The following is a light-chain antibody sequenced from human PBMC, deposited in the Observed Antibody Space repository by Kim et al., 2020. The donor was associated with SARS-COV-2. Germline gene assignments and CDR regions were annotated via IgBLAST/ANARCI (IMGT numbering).Light chain of an antibody. CDR2: AAS. J-gene: IGKJ3*01. Sequence: EIVMTQSPATLSVSPGETATLSCRASQSVTSNLVWYQQKPGQAPRLPIYAASTRATGIPARFSGAGSGTEFTLTISSLQPEDFAIYYCQQYTKWPLFGPGTKVDIK. V-gene: IGKV3-15*01. CDR3: QQYTKWPL. CDR1: QSVTSN.